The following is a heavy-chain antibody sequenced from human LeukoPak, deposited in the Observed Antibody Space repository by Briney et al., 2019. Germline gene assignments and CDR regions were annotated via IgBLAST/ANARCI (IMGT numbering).Heavy chain of an antibody. D-gene: IGHD3-3*01. J-gene: IGHJ4*02. CDR2: IRSGSSTI. CDR3: ARGNLRILEGDDVAY. Sequence: PGGSLRPACAASGFTFSSYSMDWARQAPGEGRGWVSYIRSGSSTIYYAHSVKGRFTIPRDNAKNSRYLQMNSLRAEDTALYYCARGNLRILEGDDVAYWGQGALVTVSS. CDR1: GFTFSSYS. V-gene: IGHV3-48*01.